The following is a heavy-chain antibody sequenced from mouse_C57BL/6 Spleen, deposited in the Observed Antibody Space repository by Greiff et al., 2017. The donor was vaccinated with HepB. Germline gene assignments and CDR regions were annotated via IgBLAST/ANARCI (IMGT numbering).Heavy chain of an antibody. CDR1: GYTFTDYY. Sequence: EVKLQQSGPELVKPGASVKISCKASGYTFTDYYMNWVKQSHGKSLEWIGDINPNNGGTSYNQKFKGKATLTVDKSSSTAYMELRSLTSEDSAVYYCARWVWDYDALDYWGQGTTLTVSS. CDR2: INPNNGGT. CDR3: ARWVWDYDALDY. V-gene: IGHV1-26*01. D-gene: IGHD2-4*01. J-gene: IGHJ2*01.